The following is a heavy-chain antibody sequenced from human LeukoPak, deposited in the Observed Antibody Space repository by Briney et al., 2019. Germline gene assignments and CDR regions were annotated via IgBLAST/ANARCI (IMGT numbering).Heavy chain of an antibody. Sequence: GGSLRLSCAASGFTFSSYGMHWVRQAPGKGLEWVAFIRYDGSNKYYADSVKGRFTISRDNSKNTLYLQMNSLRAEDTAVYYCAKEDGQLLWFGELLYSGFDYWGQGTLVTASS. CDR1: GFTFSSYG. CDR3: AKEDGQLLWFGELLYSGFDY. D-gene: IGHD3-10*01. V-gene: IGHV3-30*02. J-gene: IGHJ4*02. CDR2: IRYDGSNK.